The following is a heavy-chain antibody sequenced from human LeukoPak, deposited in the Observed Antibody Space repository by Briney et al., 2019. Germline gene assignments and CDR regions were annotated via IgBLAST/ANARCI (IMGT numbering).Heavy chain of an antibody. V-gene: IGHV4-4*07. Sequence: SETLSLTCTVSGGSISSYYWSWIRQPAGKGLEWIGRIYTSGSTNYNPSLKSRVTISVDTSKNQFSLKLSSVTAADTAVYYCARSNVGGPARKYYFDYWGQGTLVTVSS. CDR3: ARSNVGGPARKYYFDY. J-gene: IGHJ4*02. CDR1: GGSISSYY. D-gene: IGHD3-16*01. CDR2: IYTSGST.